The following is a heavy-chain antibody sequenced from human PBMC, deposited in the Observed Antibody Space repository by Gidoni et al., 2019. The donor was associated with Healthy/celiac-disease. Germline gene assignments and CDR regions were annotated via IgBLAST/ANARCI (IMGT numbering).Heavy chain of an antibody. CDR2: ISSSSSYI. CDR1: GFTFSSYS. Sequence: EVQLVESGGGLVKPGGSLRLSCAASGFTFSSYSMNWVRHAPGKGLEWGLSISSSSSYIYYADSVKGRFTISRDNAKNSLYLQMNSLRAEDTAVYYCASEIDCSGGSCYDDAFDIWGQGTMVTVSS. CDR3: ASEIDCSGGSCYDDAFDI. J-gene: IGHJ3*02. D-gene: IGHD2-15*01. V-gene: IGHV3-21*01.